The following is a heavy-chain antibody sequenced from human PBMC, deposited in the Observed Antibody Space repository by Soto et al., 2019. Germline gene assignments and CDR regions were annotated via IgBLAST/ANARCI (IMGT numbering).Heavy chain of an antibody. CDR1: RASITSYY. V-gene: IGHV4-59*01. CDR2: IYYSGST. Sequence: QVQLQESGPGLVKPSETLSLTCTVSRASITSYYGSWIRQPPGKGLEWIGYIYYSGSTSYNPSLSSRVTISVDTSRNQFSLKLSSVTAADTAVYYCARDGSKWIYWGQGTLVTVSS. J-gene: IGHJ4*02. CDR3: ARDGSKWIY. D-gene: IGHD2-2*03.